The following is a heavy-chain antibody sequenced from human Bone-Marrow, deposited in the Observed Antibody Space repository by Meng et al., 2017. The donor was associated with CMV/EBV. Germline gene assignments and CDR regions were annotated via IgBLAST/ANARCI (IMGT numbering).Heavy chain of an antibody. J-gene: IGHJ4*02. CDR1: GFIFSDSA. CDR2: IKSKSNNYAT. CDR3: TRIGY. Sequence: GEYLKISCAASGFIFSDSAIHWVRQASGKGLEWVGRIKSKSNNYATAFAASVKGRFTISRDDSKNTAYLQMNSLKTEDTAVYYCTRIGYWGQGTLVTVSS. V-gene: IGHV3-73*01.